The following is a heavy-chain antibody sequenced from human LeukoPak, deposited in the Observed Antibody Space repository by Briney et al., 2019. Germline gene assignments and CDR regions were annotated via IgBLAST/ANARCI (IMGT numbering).Heavy chain of an antibody. CDR2: IYPYNNNT. CDR1: GYTFTSYG. Sequence: ASVTVSCKASGYTFTSYGISWVRQAPGQGLEWMGWIYPYNNNTNYSQKFQGRVTMTTDPSTSTAYMELTSLRSEDTAVYYCAKDPRRYSRTGGYFDYWGQGTLVTVSS. D-gene: IGHD6-13*01. V-gene: IGHV1-18*01. CDR3: AKDPRRYSRTGGYFDY. J-gene: IGHJ4*02.